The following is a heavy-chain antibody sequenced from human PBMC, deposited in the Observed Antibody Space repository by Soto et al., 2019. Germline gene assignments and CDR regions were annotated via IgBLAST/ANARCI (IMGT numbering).Heavy chain of an antibody. CDR2: IYYSGST. D-gene: IGHD1-1*01. J-gene: IGHJ4*02. CDR1: GGSISSYY. CDR3: ARLATRYYFDE. Sequence: PSETLSLTCTVSGGSISSYYWSWIRQPPGKGLEWIGYIYYSGSTNYNPSLKSRVTISVDTSKNQFSLKMSSVTAADTAVYYCARLATRYYFDEWGQGTLVTVSS. V-gene: IGHV4-59*12.